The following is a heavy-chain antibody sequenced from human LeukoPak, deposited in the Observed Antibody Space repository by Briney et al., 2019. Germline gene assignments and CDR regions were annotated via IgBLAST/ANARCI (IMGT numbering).Heavy chain of an antibody. J-gene: IGHJ5*02. CDR1: GFTFSSYA. CDR3: ARDPNYYDFWSGYTTNNWFDP. D-gene: IGHD3-3*01. V-gene: IGHV3-30-3*01. Sequence: GGSLRLSCAASGFTFSSYAMHWVRQAPGKGLEWVAFISYDGSNKYYADSVKGRFTISRDNSKNTLYLQMNSLRAEDTAVYYCARDPNYYDFWSGYTTNNWFDPWGQGTLVTVSS. CDR2: ISYDGSNK.